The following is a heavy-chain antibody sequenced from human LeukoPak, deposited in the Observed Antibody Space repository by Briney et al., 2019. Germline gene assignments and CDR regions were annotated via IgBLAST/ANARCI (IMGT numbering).Heavy chain of an antibody. V-gene: IGHV1-2*02. CDR3: ARAYEYCSGGSCYSWFDP. CDR2: INPNSGGT. CDR1: GYTFTGYY. Sequence: ASVKVSCKASGYTFTGYYMHWVRQAPGQGLEWMGWINPNSGGTNYAQKFQGRVTMTRDTSISTAYMELSRLRSDDTAVYYCARAYEYCSGGSCYSWFDPWGRGTLVTVSS. J-gene: IGHJ5*02. D-gene: IGHD2-15*01.